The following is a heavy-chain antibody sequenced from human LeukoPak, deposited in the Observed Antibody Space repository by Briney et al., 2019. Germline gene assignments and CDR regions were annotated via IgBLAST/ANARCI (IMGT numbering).Heavy chain of an antibody. V-gene: IGHV3-23*01. CDR2: VNGNGGST. CDR1: GFTFSTYA. D-gene: IGHD4/OR15-4a*01. Sequence: AGGSLRLSCAASGFTFSTYAMSWVRQAPGKGLEWVSGVNGNGGSTSYADSVKGRFTISRDNSKNTLYLQMNSLRAEDTAVYYCAPPPGTMGVPNWFDPWGQGTLVTVSS. J-gene: IGHJ5*02. CDR3: APPPGTMGVPNWFDP.